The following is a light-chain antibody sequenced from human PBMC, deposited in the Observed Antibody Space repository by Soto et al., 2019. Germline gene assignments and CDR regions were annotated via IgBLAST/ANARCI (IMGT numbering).Light chain of an antibody. CDR2: KAS. V-gene: IGKV1-5*03. CDR3: QHYNSYSEA. J-gene: IGKJ1*01. Sequence: DIQMTQSPSTLSGSVGDRVTITCRASQTISSWLAWYQQKPGKAPKILIYKASTLKSGVPSRFSGSGSGTEFTLTISSLQADDFATYYYQHYNSYSEAFGQGTKVQLQ. CDR1: QTISSW.